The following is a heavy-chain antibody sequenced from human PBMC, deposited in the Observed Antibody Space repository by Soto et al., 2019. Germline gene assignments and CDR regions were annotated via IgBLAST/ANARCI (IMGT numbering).Heavy chain of an antibody. Sequence: GGSLRLSCAASGFTFSSYAMSWVRQAPGKGLEWVSAISGSGGSTYYADSVKGRFTISRDNSKNTLYLQMNSLRAEDTAVYYCAKDPEDVGTLNWFDPWGQGTLVTVSS. CDR1: GFTFSSYA. D-gene: IGHD1-1*01. V-gene: IGHV3-23*01. J-gene: IGHJ5*02. CDR3: AKDPEDVGTLNWFDP. CDR2: ISGSGGST.